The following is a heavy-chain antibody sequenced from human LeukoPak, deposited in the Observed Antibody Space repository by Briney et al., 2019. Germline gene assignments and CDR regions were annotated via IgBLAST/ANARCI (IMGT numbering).Heavy chain of an antibody. D-gene: IGHD2-21*02. V-gene: IGHV1-46*01. J-gene: IGHJ5*02. CDR2: INPSGGST. CDR1: GYTFTSYY. Sequence: ASVKVSCKASGYTFTSYYMHWVRQAPGQGLEWMGIINPSGGSTSYAQKFQGRVTMTRDTSTSTVYMELSSLRSEDTAVYYCARDLGGAHIVVVTAISGWFDPWGQGTLVTVSS. CDR3: ARDLGGAHIVVVTAISGWFDP.